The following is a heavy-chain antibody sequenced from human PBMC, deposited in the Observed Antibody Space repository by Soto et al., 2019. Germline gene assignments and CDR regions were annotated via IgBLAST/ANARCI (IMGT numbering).Heavy chain of an antibody. CDR2: THYSGTT. CDR1: GGSIINW. CDR3: ARGGTYYISDY. D-gene: IGHD1-26*01. Sequence: SETLSLTCAVCGGSIINWWSWVRQPPGKGLEWIGETHYSGTTNYNPSLKSRVTISVDKSKNQVSLKLSFVTATDTAVYYCARGGTYYISDYWGQGILVTVSS. J-gene: IGHJ4*02. V-gene: IGHV4-4*02.